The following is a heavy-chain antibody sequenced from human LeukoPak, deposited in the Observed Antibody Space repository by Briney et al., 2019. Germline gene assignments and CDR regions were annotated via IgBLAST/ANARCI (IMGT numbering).Heavy chain of an antibody. J-gene: IGHJ4*02. CDR3: AKAEDSSGWDFDY. CDR1: GFTFSSYA. CDR2: ISDNGGST. V-gene: IGHV3-64*01. D-gene: IGHD6-19*01. Sequence: PGGSLRLSCAASGFTFSSYAMHWVRQAPGKGLEYVSTISDNGGSTFYANSVKGRFTISRDNSKNTLYLQMNSLRAEDTAVYYCAKAEDSSGWDFDYWGQGTLVTVSS.